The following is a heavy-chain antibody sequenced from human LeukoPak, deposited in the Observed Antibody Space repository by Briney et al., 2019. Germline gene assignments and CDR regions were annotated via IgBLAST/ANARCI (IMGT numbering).Heavy chain of an antibody. CDR3: ARHRYYYDSPLDY. CDR1: GGSISSSSYY. Sequence: PSETLSLTCTVSGGSISSSSYYWGWIRQPPGKGLEWIGSIYYSGSTYYNPSLKSPVTISVDTSKNQFSLKLSSVTAADTAVYYCARHRYYYDSPLDYWGQGTLVTVSS. D-gene: IGHD3-22*01. V-gene: IGHV4-39*01. J-gene: IGHJ4*02. CDR2: IYYSGST.